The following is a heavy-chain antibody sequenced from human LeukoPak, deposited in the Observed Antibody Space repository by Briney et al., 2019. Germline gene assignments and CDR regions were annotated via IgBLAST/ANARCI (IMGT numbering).Heavy chain of an antibody. V-gene: IGHV3-7*05. CDR1: EFTFSTYW. D-gene: IGHD6-13*01. Sequence: QSGGSLRLSCVGSEFTFSTYWMSWVRQAPGKGLEWVANIKQDGSEKYYVDSVKGRFTISRDNAKNSLYLQMNSLRAEDTAVYYSSLEGSSWYRYFQHWGQGTLVTVSS. CDR2: IKQDGSEK. J-gene: IGHJ1*01. CDR3: SLEGSSWYRYFQH.